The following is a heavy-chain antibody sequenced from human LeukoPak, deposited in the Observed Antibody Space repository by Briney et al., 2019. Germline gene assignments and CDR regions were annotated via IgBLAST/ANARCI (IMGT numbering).Heavy chain of an antibody. CDR2: IFPSSVEI. CDR3: ATYRQIQVPFEF. J-gene: IGHJ4*02. D-gene: IGHD5-18*01. CDR1: GFTFSTYA. V-gene: IGHV3-23*01. Sequence: PGGSLRLSCAASGFTFSTYAMIWVRQAPGKGLEWVSTIFPSSVEIHYADSVKGRFTISRDNSRSTLSLQMDSLRAEDTATYYCATYRQIQVPFEFWGQGTLVTVSS.